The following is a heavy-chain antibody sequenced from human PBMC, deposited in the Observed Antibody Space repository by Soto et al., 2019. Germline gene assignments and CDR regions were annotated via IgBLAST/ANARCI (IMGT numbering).Heavy chain of an antibody. V-gene: IGHV1-3*01. CDR2: INAGNGNT. CDR3: ARVTVVVPAAMLLDP. CDR1: GYTFTSYA. Sequence: ASVKVSCKASGYTFTSYAMHWVRQAPGQRLERMGWINAGNGNTKYSQKFQGRVTITRDTSASTAYMELSSLRSEDTAVYYFARVTVVVPAAMLLDPWGQGTLVTVSS. J-gene: IGHJ5*02. D-gene: IGHD2-2*01.